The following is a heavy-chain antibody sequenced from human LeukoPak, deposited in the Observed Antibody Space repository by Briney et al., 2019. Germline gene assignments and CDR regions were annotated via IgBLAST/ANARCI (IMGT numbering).Heavy chain of an antibody. J-gene: IGHJ4*02. CDR1: GGSISSGDYY. CDR2: IYYSGST. Sequence: PSETLSLTRTVSGGSISSGDYYWSWIRQPPGKGLEWIGYIYYSGSTYYNPSLKSRVTISVDTSKNQFSLKLSSVTAADTAVYYCARGDYYDSSGYYYWGQGTLVTVSS. V-gene: IGHV4-30-4*01. D-gene: IGHD3-22*01. CDR3: ARGDYYDSSGYYY.